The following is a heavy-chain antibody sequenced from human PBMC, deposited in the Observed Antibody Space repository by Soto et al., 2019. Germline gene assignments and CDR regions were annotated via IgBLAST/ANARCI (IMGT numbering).Heavy chain of an antibody. CDR1: GFTFSSYG. V-gene: IGHV3-30*18. CDR2: ISYDGSNK. D-gene: IGHD3-22*01. Sequence: QVQLVESGGGVVQPGRSLRLSCAASGFTFSSYGMHWVRQAPGKGLEWVAVISYDGSNKYYADSVKGRFTISRDNSKNTLYLQMNSLRAEDTAVYYCAKGPYYDSSGYYLDYWGQGTLVTVSS. CDR3: AKGPYYDSSGYYLDY. J-gene: IGHJ4*02.